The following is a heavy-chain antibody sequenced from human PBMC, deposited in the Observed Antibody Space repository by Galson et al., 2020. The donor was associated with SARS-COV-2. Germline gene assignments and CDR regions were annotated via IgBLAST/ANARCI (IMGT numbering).Heavy chain of an antibody. CDR1: GDSISSTNYY. J-gene: IGHJ4*02. CDR3: ARDLDY. Sequence: SETLSLTCTVSGDSISSTNYYWGWIRQPPGKGLEWIGSIYYRGSTTSNPSLKSRLTISLDTSKNQSSVKLSSVTAADTAVYSCARDLDYWGQGALVTVSS. CDR2: IYYRGST. V-gene: IGHV4-39*02.